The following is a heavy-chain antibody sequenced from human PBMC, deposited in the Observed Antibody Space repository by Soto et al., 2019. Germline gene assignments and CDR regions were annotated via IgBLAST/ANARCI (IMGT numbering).Heavy chain of an antibody. CDR3: GRWVSGSPDS. D-gene: IGHD1-26*01. J-gene: IGHJ4*02. Sequence: EVQLVESGGGLVQPGGSLRLSCAASGFTLSDHYMDWVRQAPGKGLEWVGRTKNKANRYITEYAASVNGRFTISRDDSKNSVYLHMNSLKSVGTAVYYCGRWVSGSPDSWGQGTLVNVSS. CDR2: TKNKANRYIT. CDR1: GFTLSDHY. V-gene: IGHV3-72*01.